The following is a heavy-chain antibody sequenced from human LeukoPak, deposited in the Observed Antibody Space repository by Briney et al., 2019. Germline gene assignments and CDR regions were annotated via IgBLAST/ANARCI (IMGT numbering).Heavy chain of an antibody. CDR1: GHTFTGYY. CDR2: INPNSGGT. Sequence: ASVKVSCKASGHTFTGYYMHWVRQAPGQGLEWMGWINPNSGGTNYAQKFQGRVTMTRDTSISTAYMELSRLRSDDTAVYYCARAEYYDSSGYLDYWGQGTLVTVSS. J-gene: IGHJ4*02. CDR3: ARAEYYDSSGYLDY. V-gene: IGHV1-2*02. D-gene: IGHD3-22*01.